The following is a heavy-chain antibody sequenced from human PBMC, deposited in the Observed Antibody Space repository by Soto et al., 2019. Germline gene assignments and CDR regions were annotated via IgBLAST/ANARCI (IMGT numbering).Heavy chain of an antibody. CDR2: ISSSSSYT. CDR1: GFTFSGYY. J-gene: IGHJ4*02. Sequence: QVQLVESGGGLVKPGGSLRLSCAASGFTFSGYYMSWIRQAPGKGLEWVSYISSSSSYTNYADSVKGRFTISRDNAKNSLYLHMNSLRAEDTAVYYCARDHHRYSGYDYVDYWGQGTLVTVSS. CDR3: ARDHHRYSGYDYVDY. D-gene: IGHD5-12*01. V-gene: IGHV3-11*05.